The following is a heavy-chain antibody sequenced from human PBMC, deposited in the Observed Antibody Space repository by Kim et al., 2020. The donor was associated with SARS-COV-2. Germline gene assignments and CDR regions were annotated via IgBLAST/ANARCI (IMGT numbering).Heavy chain of an antibody. V-gene: IGHV3-48*02. Sequence: TSTIYDADSLKGRFTISRDNAKNSLYLQMNNLREEDTAVYYCATTGQFDYWGQGTLVTVSS. J-gene: IGHJ4*02. CDR2: TSTI. CDR3: ATTGQFDY.